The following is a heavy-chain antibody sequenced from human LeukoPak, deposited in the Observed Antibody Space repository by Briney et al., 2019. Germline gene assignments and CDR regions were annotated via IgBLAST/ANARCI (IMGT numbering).Heavy chain of an antibody. Sequence: PGGSLRLSCAASGFTFNNYAMHWVRQAPGKGLEWVSRLGYDGRGTNYADSVKGRFTISRDNAKNILYLQMNSLRADDTALYYCARDGFVGPVTAYLDYRGQGTLVTVSS. J-gene: IGHJ4*01. V-gene: IGHV3-74*01. D-gene: IGHD1-20*01. CDR1: GFTFNNYA. CDR2: LGYDGRGT. CDR3: ARDGFVGPVTAYLDY.